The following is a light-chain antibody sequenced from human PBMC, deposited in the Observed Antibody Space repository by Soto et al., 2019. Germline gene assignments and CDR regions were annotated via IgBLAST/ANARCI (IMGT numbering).Light chain of an antibody. CDR3: QQYGSSPWT. V-gene: IGKV3-20*01. Sequence: EIVLTQSPGTLSLSPGERATLSCRASQSVSSSYLAWYQQKPGKAPRLLIYGASSRATGIPDRFSGSGFGTDFTLTISRLEPEDFAVYYCQQYGSSPWTFGQGTKVDIK. CDR1: QSVSSSY. J-gene: IGKJ1*01. CDR2: GAS.